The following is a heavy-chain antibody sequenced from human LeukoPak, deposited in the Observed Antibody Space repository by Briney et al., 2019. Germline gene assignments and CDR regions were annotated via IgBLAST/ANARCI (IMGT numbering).Heavy chain of an antibody. Sequence: GRSLRLSCAASGFTFSSYAMHWVRQAPGKGLEWVASIKEDGSEKYYVDSVKGRFTISRDNTKKSLYLQMNSLRVEDTAVYYCASTDFWSGWDYWGQGILVTVSS. CDR3: ASTDFWSGWDY. CDR1: GFTFSSYA. V-gene: IGHV3-7*01. D-gene: IGHD3-3*01. J-gene: IGHJ4*02. CDR2: IKEDGSEK.